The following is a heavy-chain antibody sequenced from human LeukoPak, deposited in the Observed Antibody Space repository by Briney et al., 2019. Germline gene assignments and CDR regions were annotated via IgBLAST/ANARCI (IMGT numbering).Heavy chain of an antibody. Sequence: SETLSLTCTVSGGSISSYYWSWIRQPPGKGLEWIGYIYYSGSTNYNPSLKSRVTISVDTTKNQFSLKLSSVTAADTAVYYCARCGAGSCHQFDYWGQGTLVTVSS. CDR3: ARCGAGSCHQFDY. D-gene: IGHD2-2*01. J-gene: IGHJ4*02. CDR2: IYYSGST. V-gene: IGHV4-59*01. CDR1: GGSISSYY.